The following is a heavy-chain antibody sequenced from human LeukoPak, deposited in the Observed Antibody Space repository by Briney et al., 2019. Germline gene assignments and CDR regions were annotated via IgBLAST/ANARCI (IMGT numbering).Heavy chain of an antibody. J-gene: IGHJ4*02. CDR1: GFTFSSYT. V-gene: IGHV3-33*08. CDR3: ARNYDILTGYSAFDY. D-gene: IGHD3-9*01. CDR2: IWYDGSNK. Sequence: PGGSLRLSCAASGFTFSSYTMDWVRQAPGKGLEWVAVIWYDGSNKYYADSVKGRFTISRDNSKNTLYLQMNSLRAEDTAVYYCARNYDILTGYSAFDYWGQGTLVTVSS.